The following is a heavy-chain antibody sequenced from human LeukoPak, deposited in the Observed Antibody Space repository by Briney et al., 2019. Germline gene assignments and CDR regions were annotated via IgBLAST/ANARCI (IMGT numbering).Heavy chain of an antibody. CDR3: ARSVLYGITMVRGPLRDYAFDI. V-gene: IGHV1-2*02. J-gene: IGHJ3*02. D-gene: IGHD3-10*01. Sequence: ASVTVSCTASGYTFTCYYMHWVRQAPGQGLEWMGWINPNSGGTNYAQKFQGRVTMTRDTSISTAYMELSRLRSDDAAVYYCARSVLYGITMVRGPLRDYAFDIWGQGTMVTVSS. CDR2: INPNSGGT. CDR1: GYTFTCYY.